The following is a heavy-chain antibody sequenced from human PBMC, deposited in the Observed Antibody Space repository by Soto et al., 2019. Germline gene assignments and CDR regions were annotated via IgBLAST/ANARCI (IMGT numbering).Heavy chain of an antibody. CDR1: WGYIGNYY. V-gene: IGHV4-59*08. Sequence: SVTLPLTYTVSWGYIGNYYGSWIRKPPVNGLEWIRYIYYSVSTNYNPSLKSRVTISVDTSKTQFSLKLSSVTAVDTAVYYCARHRVGSGYDSNGDYWGQGSLVTV. D-gene: IGHD5-12*01. CDR2: IYYSVST. CDR3: ARHRVGSGYDSNGDY. J-gene: IGHJ4*02.